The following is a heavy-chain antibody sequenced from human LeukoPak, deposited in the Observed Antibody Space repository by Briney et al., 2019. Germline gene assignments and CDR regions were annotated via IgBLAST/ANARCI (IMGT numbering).Heavy chain of an antibody. CDR3: AKDFVVGSPWMHAFDI. D-gene: IGHD2-15*01. CDR1: GFTFHDYA. Sequence: PGRSLRLSCAASGFTFHDYAMHWVRQVPGKGLEWVSGISRNSDTIGYADSVKGRFTISRDNAKNSLYLQMNSLRPEDMALYYCAKDFVVGSPWMHAFDIWGQGTMVTVSS. V-gene: IGHV3-9*03. CDR2: ISRNSDTI. J-gene: IGHJ3*02.